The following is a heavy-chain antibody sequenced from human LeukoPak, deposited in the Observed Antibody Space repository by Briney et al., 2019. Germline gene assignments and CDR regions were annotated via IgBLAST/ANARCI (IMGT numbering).Heavy chain of an antibody. J-gene: IGHJ4*02. CDR3: TTDNDYGDYGLDY. V-gene: IGHV3-15*01. CDR2: IKRKSDGGTT. CDR1: GFTFSNAW. D-gene: IGHD4-17*01. Sequence: GGSLRLSCAASGFTFSNAWMSWVRHAPGKGLEWVGHIKRKSDGGTTGYAAPVNGRFTISRDDSQNTLFLQMNGLKIEDTAVYYCTTDNDYGDYGLDYWGQGTLVTVSS.